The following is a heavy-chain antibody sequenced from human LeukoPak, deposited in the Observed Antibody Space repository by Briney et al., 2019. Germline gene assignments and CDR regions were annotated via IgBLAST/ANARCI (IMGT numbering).Heavy chain of an antibody. Sequence: SETLSLTCTVSGGSISSGSHYWSWMRQPAGKGLEWIGRIYTSGSTNYNPSLKSRVTISVDTSKNQFSLKLSSVTAADTAVYYCARDFLYYYDSSGYYYYYMDVWGKGTTVTISS. CDR2: IYTSGST. J-gene: IGHJ6*03. CDR1: GGSISSGSHY. D-gene: IGHD3-22*01. CDR3: ARDFLYYYDSSGYYYYYMDV. V-gene: IGHV4-61*02.